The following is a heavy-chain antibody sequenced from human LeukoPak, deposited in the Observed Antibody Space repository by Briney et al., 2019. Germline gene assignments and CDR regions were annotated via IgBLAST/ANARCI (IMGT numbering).Heavy chain of an antibody. J-gene: IGHJ4*02. Sequence: ASVKVSCKASGYTFASNYMHWVRQAPGQGLEWMGVIAPSSGTTSYAQKFQGRVTMTRDTSTSTLYMELSSLTSEDTAVYYCARASGSSAVPFDYWGQGTLVTVSS. CDR1: GYTFASNY. V-gene: IGHV1-46*01. CDR2: IAPSSGTT. CDR3: ARASGSSAVPFDY. D-gene: IGHD3-10*01.